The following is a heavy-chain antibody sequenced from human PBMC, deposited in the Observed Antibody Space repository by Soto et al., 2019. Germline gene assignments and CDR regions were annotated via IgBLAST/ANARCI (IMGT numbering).Heavy chain of an antibody. D-gene: IGHD3-9*01. V-gene: IGHV1-8*01. J-gene: IGHJ5*02. CDR3: AREGGEIRYFDWLLESNWFDP. Sequence: ASVKVSCKASGYTFTSYDINWVRQATGQGLEWMGWMNPNSGNTGYAQKFQGRVTMTRNTSISTAYMELSSLRSEDTAVYYCAREGGEIRYFDWLLESNWFDPWGQGTLVTVSS. CDR2: MNPNSGNT. CDR1: GYTFTSYD.